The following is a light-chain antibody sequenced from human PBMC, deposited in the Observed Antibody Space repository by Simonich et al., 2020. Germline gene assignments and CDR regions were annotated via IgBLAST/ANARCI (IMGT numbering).Light chain of an antibody. Sequence: DIQMTPSPSSLSASVGDRVTITCRASKSISSYLNWYQQKPGKAPKLLLYASSSLQSGVPSRFSGSGSGTEFTLTISSLQPEDFATYYCQQLNSYPPWTFGQGTKVEIK. CDR3: QQLNSYPPWT. J-gene: IGKJ1*01. CDR1: KSISSY. V-gene: IGKV1-9*01. CDR2: ASS.